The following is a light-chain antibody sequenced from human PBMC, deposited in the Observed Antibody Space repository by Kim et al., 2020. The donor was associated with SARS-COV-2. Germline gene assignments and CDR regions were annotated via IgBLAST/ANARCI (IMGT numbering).Light chain of an antibody. CDR2: AAA. J-gene: IGKJ5*01. CDR3: QQYGSSPLIT. V-gene: IGKV3-20*01. CDR1: QRLTSNH. Sequence: PGERATVSCRARQRLTSNHVAWYKHKPGQGPRRLIYAAASRATGVPDRFSGSGSGTDFTLTITRLEPEDFAVYYCQQYGSSPLITFGQGTRLEIK.